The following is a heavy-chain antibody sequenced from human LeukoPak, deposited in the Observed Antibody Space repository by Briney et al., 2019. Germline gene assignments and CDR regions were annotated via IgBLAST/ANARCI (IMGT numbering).Heavy chain of an antibody. CDR2: IYYSGST. CDR1: GGSMSPYH. V-gene: IGHV4-59*08. J-gene: IGHJ4*02. CDR3: ARAVSGCFDY. D-gene: IGHD6-19*01. Sequence: SETLSLTCTVSGGSMSPYHWGWIRQPPGKGLEWTGYIYYSGSTNYNPSLKSRVTISVDTSKNQFSLKLSSVTAADTAIYCCARAVSGCFDYWGQGTLATVSS.